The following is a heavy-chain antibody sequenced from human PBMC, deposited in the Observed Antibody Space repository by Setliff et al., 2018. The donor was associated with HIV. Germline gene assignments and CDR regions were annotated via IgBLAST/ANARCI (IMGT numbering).Heavy chain of an antibody. Sequence: PSETLSLTCTVSGGSISSSSYYWGWFRQPPGKGLEWIGSIYYSGSTYYNPSLKSRVTISVDTSKNQFSLKLSSVTAADTAVYYCVRTNYYYYYMDVWGKGTTVTVSS. CDR1: GGSISSSSYY. V-gene: IGHV4-39*01. CDR2: IYYSGST. J-gene: IGHJ6*03. CDR3: VRTNYYYYYMDV.